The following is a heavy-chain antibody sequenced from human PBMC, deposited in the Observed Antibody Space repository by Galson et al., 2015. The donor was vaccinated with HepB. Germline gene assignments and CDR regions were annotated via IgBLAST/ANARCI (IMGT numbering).Heavy chain of an antibody. Sequence: ETLSLTCSVSGGSISSSSYYWGWIRQPPGKGLEWIGSMSYSGSTYYNPSLKSRVTISVDTSKNQFSLKLSSVTAADTAVYYCARSVGYCSSTTCYSLRHFDYWGQGTLVTVSS. CDR3: ARSVGYCSSTTCYSLRHFDY. J-gene: IGHJ4*02. CDR2: MSYSGST. D-gene: IGHD2-2*01. CDR1: GGSISSSSYY. V-gene: IGHV4-39*01.